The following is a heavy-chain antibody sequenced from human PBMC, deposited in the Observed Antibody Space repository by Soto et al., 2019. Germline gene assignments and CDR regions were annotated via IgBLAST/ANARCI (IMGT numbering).Heavy chain of an antibody. CDR2: IYYSGST. D-gene: IGHD2-15*01. CDR3: ARDVPGGGSGGSWFDY. J-gene: IGHJ4*02. V-gene: IGHV4-31*03. CDR1: GGSISSGGYY. Sequence: QVQLQESGPGLVKPSQTLSLTCTVSGGSISSGGYYWSWIRQHPGKGLEWIGYIYYSGSTYYNPSLKSRVTISVDTSKNQFSLKLSSVTAADTAVYYCARDVPGGGSGGSWFDYWGQGTLVTVSS.